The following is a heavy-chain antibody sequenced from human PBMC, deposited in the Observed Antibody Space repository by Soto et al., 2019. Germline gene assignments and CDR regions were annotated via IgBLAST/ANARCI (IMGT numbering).Heavy chain of an antibody. V-gene: IGHV3-21*01. CDR3: ARVIGYYDGSGYPDY. CDR2: ISSRSAYI. Sequence: GGSLRLSCAASGFTFSSYSMNWVRQAPGKGLEWVSSISSRSAYIYYADSVKGRFSISRDNAKNSLFLQMNSLRAEDTAVYYCARVIGYYDGSGYPDYWGQGTLVTVSS. CDR1: GFTFSSYS. J-gene: IGHJ4*02. D-gene: IGHD3-22*01.